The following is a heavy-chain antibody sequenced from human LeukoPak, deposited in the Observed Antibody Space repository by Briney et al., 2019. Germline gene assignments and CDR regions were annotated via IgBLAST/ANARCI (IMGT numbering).Heavy chain of an antibody. CDR2: ISSNGGSV. CDR3: ARDRAVNDYGEYRPFDS. D-gene: IGHD4-17*01. Sequence: GGSLRLSCAASGFTFTTYSMVWVRQSPEEGLEYVSAISSNGGSVHCANPVKGSFTISRDNSKNTLYLQMGSLRAEDMAVYYCARDRAVNDYGEYRPFDSRGQGTLATVS. J-gene: IGHJ4*02. CDR1: GFTFTTYS. V-gene: IGHV3-64*01.